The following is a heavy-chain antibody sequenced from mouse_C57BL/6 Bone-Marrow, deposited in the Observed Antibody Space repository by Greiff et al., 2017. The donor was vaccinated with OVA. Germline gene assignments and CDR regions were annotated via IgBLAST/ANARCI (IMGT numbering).Heavy chain of an antibody. CDR1: GFSLTSYG. D-gene: IGHD1-1*01. J-gene: IGHJ4*01. V-gene: IGHV2-9*01. CDR3: AITTVGSLYARDY. CDR2: IWGGGST. Sequence: VKVEESGPGLVAPSQSLSITCTVSGFSLTSYGVDWVRQPPGKGLEWLGVIWGGGSTNYNSALMSRLSISKDNSKSQVFLKMNSLQTDDTAMYYCAITTVGSLYARDYWGQGTSVTVSS.